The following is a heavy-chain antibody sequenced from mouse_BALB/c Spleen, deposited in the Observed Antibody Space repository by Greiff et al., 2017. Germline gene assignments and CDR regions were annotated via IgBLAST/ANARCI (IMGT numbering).Heavy chain of an antibody. J-gene: IGHJ4*01. CDR2: IWGDGST. CDR1: GFSLTGYG. D-gene: IGHD1-1*01. CDR3: ARDTGSSLYAMDY. Sequence: VQLKESGPGLVAPSQSLSITCTVSGFSLTGYGVNWVRQPPGKGLEWLGMIWGDGSTDYNSALKSRLSISKDNSKSQVFLKMNSLQTDDTARYYCARDTGSSLYAMDYWGQGTSVTVSS. V-gene: IGHV2-6-7*01.